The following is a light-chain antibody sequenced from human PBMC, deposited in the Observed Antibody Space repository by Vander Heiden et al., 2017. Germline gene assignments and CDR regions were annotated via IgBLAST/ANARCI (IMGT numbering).Light chain of an antibody. V-gene: IGKV4-1*01. CDR1: QSVLYSSNNQNY. J-gene: IGKJ1*01. CDR2: WAS. CDR3: QQYYNTRRT. Sequence: DIVMTQSPDSLAVSLGERATINCKSSQSVLYSSNNQNYLAWYQQKPGQPPKLLIYWASSRESGVPDRFSGSGSGTDFTLTISSLQAEDVAVYYCQQYYNTRRTFGQGTKVEIK.